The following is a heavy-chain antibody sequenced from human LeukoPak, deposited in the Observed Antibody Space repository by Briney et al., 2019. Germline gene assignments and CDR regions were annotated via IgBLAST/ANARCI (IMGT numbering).Heavy chain of an antibody. Sequence: GESLKISCKGSGYSFTSYWIGWVRQMPGKGLEWMRIIYPGDSDTRYSPSFQGQVTISADKSISTAYLQWSSLKASDTAMYYCARTLTIVHGWFDPWGQGTLVTVSS. V-gene: IGHV5-51*01. D-gene: IGHD3-16*02. CDR1: GYSFTSYW. CDR3: ARTLTIVHGWFDP. J-gene: IGHJ5*02. CDR2: IYPGDSDT.